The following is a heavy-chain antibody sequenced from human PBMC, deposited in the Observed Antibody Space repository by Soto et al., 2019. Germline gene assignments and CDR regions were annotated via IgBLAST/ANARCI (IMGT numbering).Heavy chain of an antibody. J-gene: IGHJ4*02. CDR1: GFTFSSYW. Sequence: GGSLRLSCAASGFTFSSYWMSWVRQAPGKGLEWVANIKQDGREKYYVDSVKGRFTISRDNAKNSLYLQMNSLRAEDTAVYYGARGYKGTTGTWDCLDYWGQGTLVTVSS. CDR3: ARGYKGTTGTWDCLDY. CDR2: IKQDGREK. V-gene: IGHV3-7*03. D-gene: IGHD1-1*01.